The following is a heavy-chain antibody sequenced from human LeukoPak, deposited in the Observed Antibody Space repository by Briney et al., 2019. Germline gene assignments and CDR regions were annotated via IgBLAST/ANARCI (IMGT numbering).Heavy chain of an antibody. Sequence: SETLSLTCTVSGGSTSSYYWSLIRQPPGKGLEWIGYIYYSGSTKYNPSLKSRVTISVDTSKNQFSLKLSSVTAADTAVYYCARSGMEHYDILTGVNNGGPEKNWFDPWGQGTLVTVSS. CDR1: GGSTSSYY. D-gene: IGHD3-9*01. V-gene: IGHV4-59*01. CDR3: ARSGMEHYDILTGVNNGGPEKNWFDP. CDR2: IYYSGST. J-gene: IGHJ5*02.